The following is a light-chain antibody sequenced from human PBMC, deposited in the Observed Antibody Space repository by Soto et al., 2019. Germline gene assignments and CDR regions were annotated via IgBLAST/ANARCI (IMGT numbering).Light chain of an antibody. J-gene: IGLJ2*01. CDR3: SSYASSSTLAV. CDR1: SSDVGGYNS. Sequence: QPVLTQPASVSGSPGQSITISCTGTSSDVGGYNSVSWYQLHPGKAPKLMIYDVDKRPSRVSNRFSASKSGNTASLTISELQAEDEADYYCSSYASSSTLAVFGGGTKVTVL. V-gene: IGLV2-14*03. CDR2: DVD.